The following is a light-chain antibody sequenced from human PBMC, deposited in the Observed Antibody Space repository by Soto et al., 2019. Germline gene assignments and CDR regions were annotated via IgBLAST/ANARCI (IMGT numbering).Light chain of an antibody. V-gene: IGLV2-14*01. Sequence: QSVLTQPASVSGSAGQSITITCTGTSCDVGGFKYVSWYQHHPGKVPKLLIFEVTNRPSGVSTRFSGSKSGNTASLTISGLQAEDEADYYCWSYSTITVPFLFGTGSKVTVL. CDR3: WSYSTITVPFL. CDR2: EVT. J-gene: IGLJ1*01. CDR1: SCDVGGFKY.